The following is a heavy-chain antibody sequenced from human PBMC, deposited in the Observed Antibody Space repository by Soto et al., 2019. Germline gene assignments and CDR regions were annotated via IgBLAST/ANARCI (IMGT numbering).Heavy chain of an antibody. D-gene: IGHD3-22*01. Sequence: GGSLRLSCAASGFTFSSYAMHWVRQAPGKGLEWVAVISYDGSNKYYADSVKGRFTISRDNSKNTLYLQMNSLRAEDTAVYYCARDHRDSGYCWFDPWGQGTLVTVSS. CDR1: GFTFSSYA. CDR2: ISYDGSNK. J-gene: IGHJ5*02. CDR3: ARDHRDSGYCWFDP. V-gene: IGHV3-30-3*01.